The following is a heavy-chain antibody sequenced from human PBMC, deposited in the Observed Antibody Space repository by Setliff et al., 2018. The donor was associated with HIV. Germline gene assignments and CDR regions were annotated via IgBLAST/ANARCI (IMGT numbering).Heavy chain of an antibody. D-gene: IGHD3-22*01. CDR2: INHSGST. V-gene: IGHV4-34*01. J-gene: IGHJ4*02. CDR3: ARLTTTYYYDSSAYYHPV. CDR1: GGSFSGYY. Sequence: SSETLSLTCAVYGGSFSGYYWSWIRQPPGKGLEWIGEINHSGSTNYNPSLKSRVTISVDTSKNQFSLKLSSVTAADTAVFYCARLTTTYYYDSSAYYHPVWGQGTLVTVSS.